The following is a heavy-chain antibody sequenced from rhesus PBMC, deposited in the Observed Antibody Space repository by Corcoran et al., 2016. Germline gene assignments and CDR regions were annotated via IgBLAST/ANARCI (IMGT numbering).Heavy chain of an antibody. V-gene: IGHV4-127*01. J-gene: IGHJ4*01. CDR2: IYGSGGST. Sequence: QVQLQESGPGLVKPSETLSLTCAVSGYSISSGYGWSWIRQPPGKGLEWIGGIYGSGGSTEYNPALNSRVTISKDTSKNQFSLKLSSVTAADTAVYYCARRYSSGWYYYFDYWGQGVLVTVSS. CDR1: GYSISSGYG. CDR3: ARRYSSGWYYYFDY. D-gene: IGHD6-31*01.